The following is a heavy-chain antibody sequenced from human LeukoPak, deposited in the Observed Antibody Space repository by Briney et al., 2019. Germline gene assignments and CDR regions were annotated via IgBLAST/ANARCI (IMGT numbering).Heavy chain of an antibody. CDR3: ARVDGSPDY. Sequence: ASVKVSCKASGYIFSSYGISWVRQAPGQGLEWMGWITAYNGNTDYAQKLQGRVTMTTDTSTSTAYLELRSLRSDDTAVYFCARVDGSPDYWGQGTLVTVSS. J-gene: IGHJ4*02. CDR1: GYIFSSYG. V-gene: IGHV1-18*01. CDR2: ITAYNGNT. D-gene: IGHD2-15*01.